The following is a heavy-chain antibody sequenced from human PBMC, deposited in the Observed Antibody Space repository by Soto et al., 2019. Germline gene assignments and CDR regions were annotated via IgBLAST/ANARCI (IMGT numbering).Heavy chain of an antibody. Sequence: SVKVSCKASGGTFSSYAISWVRQAPGQGLEWMGGIIPIFGTANYAQKFQGRVTITADESTSTAYMELSSLRSEDTAVYYCAREGRDGYNYGDYYYGMDVWGQGTTVTVSS. CDR2: IIPIFGTA. V-gene: IGHV1-69*13. D-gene: IGHD5-12*01. CDR1: GGTFSSYA. CDR3: AREGRDGYNYGDYYYGMDV. J-gene: IGHJ6*02.